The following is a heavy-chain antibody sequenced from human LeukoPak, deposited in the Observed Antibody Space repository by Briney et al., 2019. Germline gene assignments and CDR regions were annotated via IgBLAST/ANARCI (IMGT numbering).Heavy chain of an antibody. D-gene: IGHD6-19*01. CDR1: GFSLSTSGMC. CDR2: IDWNDDK. V-gene: IGHV2-70*11. CDR3: GLLLYSSGWYFDY. J-gene: IGHJ4*02. Sequence: SGPALVKPTQTLTLTCTFSGFSLSTSGMCVSWIRQPPGKALEWLARIDWNDDKYYSTSLKTRLSISKDTSKNQVVLTMTNMDPVDTATYYCGLLLYSSGWYFDYWGRGTLVTVSS.